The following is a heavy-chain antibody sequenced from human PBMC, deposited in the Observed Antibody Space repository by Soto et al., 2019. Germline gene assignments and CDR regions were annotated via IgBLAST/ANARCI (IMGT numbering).Heavy chain of an antibody. CDR1: SDSIAGENW. CDR2: IFHTGGT. CDR3: ARVFSSGSGWMYYFDF. J-gene: IGHJ4*02. D-gene: IGHD6-25*01. Sequence: QVQLQESGPGLVKPSETLSLTCTVSSDSIAGENWWSWVRQPPGMGLEWLGEIFHTGGTNYNPSLKIRATMEVDKSKNQFSRKLISATAADTAVYYGARVFSSGSGWMYYFDFWGQGTLVSVSS. V-gene: IGHV4-4*02.